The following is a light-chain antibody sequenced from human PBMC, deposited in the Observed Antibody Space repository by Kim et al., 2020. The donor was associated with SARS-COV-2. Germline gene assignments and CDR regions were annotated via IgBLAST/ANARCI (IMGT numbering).Light chain of an antibody. CDR1: QSVSSN. CDR3: QQHNDWYT. V-gene: IGKV3-15*01. CDR2: RVS. Sequence: LSVSPGERATLSCRASQSVSSNLAWYQQKPGQAPRLLMYRVSTRATGIPARFSGSGSGTEFTLSISSLQSEDFAVYYCQQHNDWYTFGQGTKLEI. J-gene: IGKJ2*01.